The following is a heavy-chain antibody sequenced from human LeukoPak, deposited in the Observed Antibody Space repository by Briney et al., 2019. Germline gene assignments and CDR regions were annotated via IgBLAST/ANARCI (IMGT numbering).Heavy chain of an antibody. D-gene: IGHD3-10*01. CDR1: GYSISSGYY. CDR3: ARGSNNYYGSGSYNNWFDP. Sequence: SETLSLTCAVSGYSISSGYYWVWIRQPPGKGLEWIGSLYHSGTTYYNPSLKRRVTISVDTSNNQFSLKLTSVTAADTALYYCARGSNNYYGSGSYNNWFDPWGQGTLVSVSS. J-gene: IGHJ5*02. CDR2: LYHSGTT. V-gene: IGHV4-38-2*01.